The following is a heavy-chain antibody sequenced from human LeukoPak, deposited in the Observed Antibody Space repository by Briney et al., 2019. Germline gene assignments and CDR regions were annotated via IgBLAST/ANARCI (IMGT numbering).Heavy chain of an antibody. CDR1: GFTFDDYA. V-gene: IGHV3-9*01. CDR3: AKADVGATSQGGPYFDY. J-gene: IGHJ4*02. D-gene: IGHD1-26*01. CDR2: ISWNSGSI. Sequence: GRSLRLSCAASGFTFDDYAMHWVRQAPGKGLEWVSGISWNSGSIGYADSVKGRFTISRDNAKNSLYLQMNSLRAEDTALYYCAKADVGATSQGGPYFDYWGQGTLVTVSS.